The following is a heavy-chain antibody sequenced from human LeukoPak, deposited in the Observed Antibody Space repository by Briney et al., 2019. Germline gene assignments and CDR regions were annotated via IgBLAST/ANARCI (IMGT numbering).Heavy chain of an antibody. CDR3: ARVGGAYYGSGSYYNSN. V-gene: IGHV3-30*03. D-gene: IGHD3-10*01. CDR2: ISSEGNTQ. CDR1: GFIFSTYD. Sequence: GRSLRLSCAASGFIFSTYDMHWVRQTPGQGLEWVAIISSEGNTQYYADSVKGRFTISRDNSKNTLYLQMNSLRAEDTAVYYCARVGGAYYGSGSYYNSNWGQGTLVTVSS. J-gene: IGHJ4*02.